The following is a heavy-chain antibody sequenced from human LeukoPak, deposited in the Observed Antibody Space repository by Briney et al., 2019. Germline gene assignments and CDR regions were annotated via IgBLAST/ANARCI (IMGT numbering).Heavy chain of an antibody. CDR1: GGSISSGSYY. CDR3: ASAGSSHKAGSSFDY. D-gene: IGHD6-13*01. Sequence: SETLSLTCTVSGGSISSGSYYWSWIRQPAGKGLEWIGRIYTSGSANYNPSLRSRVTMSVDTSQNQFSLKLSSVTAADTAVYCCASAGSSHKAGSSFDYWGQGTLVTVAS. V-gene: IGHV4-61*02. J-gene: IGHJ4*02. CDR2: IYTSGSA.